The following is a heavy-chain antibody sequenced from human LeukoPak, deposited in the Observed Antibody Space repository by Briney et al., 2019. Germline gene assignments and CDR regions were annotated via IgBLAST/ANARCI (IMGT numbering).Heavy chain of an antibody. CDR3: AKGATFVDWFDP. CDR2: ISYDGSNK. V-gene: IGHV3-30*18. D-gene: IGHD1-26*01. CDR1: GFTFSSYW. J-gene: IGHJ5*02. Sequence: PGGSLRLSCAASGFTFSSYWMHWVRQAPGKGLEWVAVISYDGSNKYYADSVKGRFTISRDNSKNTLYLQMNSLRAEDTAVYYCAKGATFVDWFDPWGQGTLVTVSS.